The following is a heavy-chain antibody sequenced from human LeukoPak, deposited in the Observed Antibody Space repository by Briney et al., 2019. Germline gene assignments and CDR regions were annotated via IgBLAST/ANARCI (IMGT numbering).Heavy chain of an antibody. V-gene: IGHV1-3*01. Sequence: ASVRVSCKASGYTFTSHAIYWVRQYRGQRLEWMGWINVGLGDTQYSEKFQDRVIINRDTSATTAHLELSGLRPEDTAVYYCAREPSDGSVYYFDSWGQGTLVTVTS. CDR2: INVGLGDT. CDR3: AREPSDGSVYYFDS. CDR1: GYTFTSHA. D-gene: IGHD3-10*01. J-gene: IGHJ4*02.